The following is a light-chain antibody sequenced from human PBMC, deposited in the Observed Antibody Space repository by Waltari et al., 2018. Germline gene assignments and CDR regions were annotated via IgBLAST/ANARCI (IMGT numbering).Light chain of an antibody. V-gene: IGLV2-23*02. J-gene: IGLJ3*02. CDR1: NSDIGSYTL. Sequence: QSALTQPASVSGSPGQSITISCTGTNSDIGSYTLGSWYQQPPGRAPKLIIFEVSKRPSGVSNRFSGSRSHNTASLTISGLQAEDEADYYCCSYTGAGTLFGGGTKLTVL. CDR3: CSYTGAGTL. CDR2: EVS.